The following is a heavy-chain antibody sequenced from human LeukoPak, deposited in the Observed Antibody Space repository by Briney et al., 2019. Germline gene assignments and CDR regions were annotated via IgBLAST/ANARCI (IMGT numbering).Heavy chain of an antibody. Sequence: SETLSLTCAVSGGSISSGGYSWSWIRQPPGKGLEWIGYIYYSGSTYYNPSLKSRVTISVDTSKNQLSLKLSSVTAADTAVYYCARDKRDTAMVYYYYYMDVWGKGTTVTISS. J-gene: IGHJ6*03. CDR2: IYYSGST. D-gene: IGHD5-18*01. CDR3: ARDKRDTAMVYYYYYMDV. V-gene: IGHV4-30-4*07. CDR1: GGSISSGGYS.